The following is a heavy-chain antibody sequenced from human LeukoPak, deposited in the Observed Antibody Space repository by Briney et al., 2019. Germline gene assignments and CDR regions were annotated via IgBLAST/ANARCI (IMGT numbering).Heavy chain of an antibody. CDR2: IYYSGST. V-gene: IGHV4-30-4*01. J-gene: IGHJ6*02. Sequence: KASETLSLTCTVSGGSISSGDYYWGWIRQPPGKGLEWIGYIYYSGSTYYNPSLKSRVTISVDTSKNQFSLKLSSVTAADTAVYYCARDIVVVPAATDPYYYYGMDVWGQGTTVTVSS. D-gene: IGHD2-2*01. CDR3: ARDIVVVPAATDPYYYYGMDV. CDR1: GGSISSGDYY.